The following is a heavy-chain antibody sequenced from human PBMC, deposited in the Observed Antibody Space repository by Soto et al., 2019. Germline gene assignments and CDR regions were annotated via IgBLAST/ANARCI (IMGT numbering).Heavy chain of an antibody. Sequence: PSETLSLTCAVSGGYITSNGYYWGWIRQTPGKGLEWVGTISYSESTYYNPSLESRVTISVDTSKNQFSLRLNSVTAADTAVYNCASRRALSYRAYAMDVWGQGTTVTVSS. CDR2: ISYSEST. CDR3: ASRRALSYRAYAMDV. J-gene: IGHJ6*02. V-gene: IGHV4-39*01. CDR1: GGYITSNGYY. D-gene: IGHD3-16*02.